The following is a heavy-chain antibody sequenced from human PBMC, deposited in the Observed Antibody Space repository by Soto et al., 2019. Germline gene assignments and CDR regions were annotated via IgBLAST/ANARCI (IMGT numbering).Heavy chain of an antibody. V-gene: IGHV3-23*01. D-gene: IGHD3-3*02. Sequence: PGGSLRLSCAASGFTFNNYAMSWVRQAPGKGLEWVSSISGGGNDAYYADSVKGRFTISRDNSQNTLYLQMSSLRADDTAVYYCARSLFLASTDTETFDYWGQGALVTVSS. CDR2: ISGGGNDA. CDR1: GFTFNNYA. CDR3: ARSLFLASTDTETFDY. J-gene: IGHJ4*02.